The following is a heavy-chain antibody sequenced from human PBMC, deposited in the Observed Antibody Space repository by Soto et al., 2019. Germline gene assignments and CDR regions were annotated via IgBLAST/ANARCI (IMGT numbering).Heavy chain of an antibody. Sequence: QVQLVQSGAEVKKPGASVKVSCKASGYTFTSYYMHWVRQAPGQGLEWMGIINPSGGSTSYAQKFPGTVTKTRVTSTSTVYMEVSSLRSEDTAVYYCAGGPAPGGGGSWFDPWGQGTLVTVSS. CDR1: GYTFTSYY. V-gene: IGHV1-46*03. CDR2: INPSGGST. D-gene: IGHD2-15*01. J-gene: IGHJ5*02. CDR3: AGGPAPGGGGSWFDP.